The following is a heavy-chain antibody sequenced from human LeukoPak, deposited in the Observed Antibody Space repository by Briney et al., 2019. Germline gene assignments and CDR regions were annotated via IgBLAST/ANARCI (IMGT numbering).Heavy chain of an antibody. CDR1: GYTFTGYY. J-gene: IGHJ3*02. Sequence: ASVKVSXKASGYTFTGYYMHWVRQAPGQGLEWMGRLNPNSGGTNYAQKFQGRVTMTRDTSISTAYMELSRLRSDDTAVFYCARDRNDILTGYYKNAFDIWGQGTMVTVSS. D-gene: IGHD3-9*01. V-gene: IGHV1-2*06. CDR2: LNPNSGGT. CDR3: ARDRNDILTGYYKNAFDI.